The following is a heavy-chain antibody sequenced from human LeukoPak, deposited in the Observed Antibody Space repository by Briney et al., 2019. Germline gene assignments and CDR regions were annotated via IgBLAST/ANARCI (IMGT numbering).Heavy chain of an antibody. D-gene: IGHD5-18*01. J-gene: IGHJ4*02. CDR2: IWYDGSNK. CDR3: ARDESTAMVQGPLDY. CDR1: GFAFSSYW. Sequence: GGSLRLSCAASGFAFSSYWMSWVRQAPGKGLEWVAVIWYDGSNKYYADSVKGRFTISRDNSKNTLYLQMNSLRAEDTAVYYCARDESTAMVQGPLDYWGQGTLVTVSS. V-gene: IGHV3-33*08.